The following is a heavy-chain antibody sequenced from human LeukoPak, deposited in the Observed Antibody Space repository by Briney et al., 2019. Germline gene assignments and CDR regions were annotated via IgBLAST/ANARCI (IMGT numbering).Heavy chain of an antibody. CDR1: GFSFNSAA. CDR2: VSSSGANT. D-gene: IGHD1-26*01. V-gene: IGHV3-23*01. J-gene: IGHJ4*02. CDR3: ARESGAFCPFGF. Sequence: GGSLRLSCAASGFSFNSAAMTCVRQAPGKGLEWVSLVSSSGANTYYADSVKGRFTISRDNSKNTVYLQMNSLRAEDTAIYYCARESGAFCPFGFWGQGTLVTVSS.